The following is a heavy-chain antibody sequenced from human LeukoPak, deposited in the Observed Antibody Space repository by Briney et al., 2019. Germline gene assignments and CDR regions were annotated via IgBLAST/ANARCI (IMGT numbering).Heavy chain of an antibody. Sequence: PGGSLRLSCAASGFTFSNYGMHWVRQAPGKGLEGVASIRYDGFNKYYADSLKGRFTISRDNSKNTLYMQMNSLRAEDTAVYYGAKKTIVGATVDAFDIWGQGTMVIVSS. CDR3: AKKTIVGATVDAFDI. V-gene: IGHV3-30*02. CDR2: IRYDGFNK. CDR1: GFTFSNYG. D-gene: IGHD1-26*01. J-gene: IGHJ3*02.